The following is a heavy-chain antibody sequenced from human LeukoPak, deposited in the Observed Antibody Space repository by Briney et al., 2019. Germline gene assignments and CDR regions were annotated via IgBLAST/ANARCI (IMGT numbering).Heavy chain of an antibody. CDR1: GGSISSGGYY. Sequence: SETLSLTCTVSGGSISSGGYYWSWIRQHPGKGLEWIGYIYYSGSTYYNPSLKSRVTISVDTSKNQFSLKLSSVTAADTAVYYCARFEAAARPTTNKTDYWGQGTLVTVSS. CDR3: ARFEAAARPTTNKTDY. CDR2: IYYSGST. J-gene: IGHJ4*02. V-gene: IGHV4-31*03. D-gene: IGHD6-13*01.